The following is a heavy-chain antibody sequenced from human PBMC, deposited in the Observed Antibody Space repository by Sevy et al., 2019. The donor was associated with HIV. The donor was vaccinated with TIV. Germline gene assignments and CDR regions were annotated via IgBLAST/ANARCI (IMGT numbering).Heavy chain of an antibody. CDR3: ARDRGEILSSAFDY. J-gene: IGHJ4*02. Sequence: GGSLRLSCVGSGFSFSDHRMHWVRQAPGKGLEWMAVISYDGRNTKYKADSVKGRFTISRDNSKNTLYLQMNSLRAEDTAIYYCARDRGEILSSAFDYWGQGTLFTVSS. D-gene: IGHD3-16*01. CDR1: GFSFSDHR. CDR2: ISYDGRNTK. V-gene: IGHV3-30*03.